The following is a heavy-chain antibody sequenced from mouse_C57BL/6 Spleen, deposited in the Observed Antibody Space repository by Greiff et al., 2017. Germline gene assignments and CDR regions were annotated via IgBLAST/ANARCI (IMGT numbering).Heavy chain of an antibody. D-gene: IGHD1-1*01. CDR1: GYTFTDYN. Sequence: VQLQQSGPELVKPGASVKMSCKASGYTFTDYNMHWVKQSHGKSLEWIGYINPNNGGTSYNQKFKGKATLTVNKSSSTAYMELRSLTSEDSAVYYCAREGLVRSWYYDVWGTGTTVTVSS. CDR3: AREGLVRSWYYDV. J-gene: IGHJ1*03. CDR2: INPNNGGT. V-gene: IGHV1-22*01.